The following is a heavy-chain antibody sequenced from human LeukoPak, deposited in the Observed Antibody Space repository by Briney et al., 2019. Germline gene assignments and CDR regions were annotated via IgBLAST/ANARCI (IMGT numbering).Heavy chain of an antibody. Sequence: SVKVSCKAPGYTFTSYGISWVRQAPGQGLEWMGGIIPIFGTANNAQKFQGRVTITTDESTSTAYMELSSLRSEDTAVYYCARERVGYCSSTSCSGAFDIWGQGTMVTVSS. D-gene: IGHD2-2*01. V-gene: IGHV1-69*05. CDR1: GYTFTSYG. CDR3: ARERVGYCSSTSCSGAFDI. CDR2: IIPIFGTA. J-gene: IGHJ3*02.